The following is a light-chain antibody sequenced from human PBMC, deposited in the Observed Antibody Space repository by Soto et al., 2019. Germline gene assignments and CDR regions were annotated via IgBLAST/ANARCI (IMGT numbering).Light chain of an antibody. CDR1: QSISSW. V-gene: IGKV1-5*03. CDR3: QQYNSYPWT. J-gene: IGKJ1*01. Sequence: DIQMTQSPSTLSASVGDRVTITCRASQSISSWLAWYQQKPGKAPKLLIYKASSLESGVPSRFSGSGSGTEFTLTSSILQPDDFATYYCQQYNSYPWTFGQGTKVEIK. CDR2: KAS.